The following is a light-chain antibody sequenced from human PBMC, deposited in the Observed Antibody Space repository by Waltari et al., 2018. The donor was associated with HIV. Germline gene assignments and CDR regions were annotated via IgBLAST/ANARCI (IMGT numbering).Light chain of an antibody. J-gene: IGLJ2*01. CDR1: SSNIGSNT. Sequence: QSVLTQPPSASGPPGQRVTISCSGSSSNIGSNTVNWYQQLPGTAPKLLIYNNYQRPSGVPDRFSGSKSGTSASLAISGLQAEDEADYYCAAWDDSLNGVVFGGGTKLTVL. CDR2: NNY. CDR3: AAWDDSLNGVV. V-gene: IGLV1-44*01.